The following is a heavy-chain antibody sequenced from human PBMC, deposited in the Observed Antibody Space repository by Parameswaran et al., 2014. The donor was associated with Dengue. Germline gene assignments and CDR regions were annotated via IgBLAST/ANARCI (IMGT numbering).Heavy chain of an antibody. Sequence: VRQMPGKGLEWIGEINHSGSTNYNPSLKSRVTISVDTSKNQFSLKLSSVTAADTAVYYCARGSMIVSWGQGTLVTVSS. CDR2: INHSGST. CDR3: ARGSMIVS. V-gene: IGHV4-34*01. D-gene: IGHD3-22*01. J-gene: IGHJ4*02.